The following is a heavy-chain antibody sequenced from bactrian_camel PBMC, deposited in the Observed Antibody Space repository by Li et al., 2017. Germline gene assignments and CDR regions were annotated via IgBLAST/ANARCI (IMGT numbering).Heavy chain of an antibody. J-gene: IGHJ6*01. CDR1: GYTVSTGY. CDR3: AAGSPFGLVQFPSEGGFDY. V-gene: IGHV3S28*01. CDR2: IDTAGGTT. Sequence: QLVESGGGSVQAGGSLRLSCAASGYTVSTGYMAWFRQAPGKEREGVAAIDTAGGTTRYVGSVKGRFTISREPAKRTLYLQMDGLTPDDSAKYYCAAGSPFGLVQFPSEGGFDYWGRGTQVTV. D-gene: IGHD7*01.